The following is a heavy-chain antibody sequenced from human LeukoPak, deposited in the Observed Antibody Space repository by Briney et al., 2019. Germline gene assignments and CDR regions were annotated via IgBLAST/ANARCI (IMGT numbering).Heavy chain of an antibody. CDR2: ISGSGGST. CDR3: ARIRNTGDFDY. J-gene: IGHJ4*02. D-gene: IGHD3-16*01. V-gene: IGHV3-23*01. CDR1: GFTFTSYG. Sequence: GGSLRLSCAASGFTFTSYGMNWVRQAPGKGLEWVSGISGSGGSTYYADSVKGRFTISRDNAKNTVYLQMNSLRAEDTALYYCARIRNTGDFDYWGQGTLVTVSS.